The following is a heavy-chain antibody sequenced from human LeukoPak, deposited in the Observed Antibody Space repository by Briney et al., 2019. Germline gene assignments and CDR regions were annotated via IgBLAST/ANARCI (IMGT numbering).Heavy chain of an antibody. V-gene: IGHV3-7*01. CDR1: GFTFSSYW. CDR3: AASVYSSASGGAFDI. Sequence: GGSLRLSCAASGFTFSSYWMSWVRQAPGKGLEWVANIKQDGGEKYYVDSVKGRFTISRDNAKNSLYLQMNSLRAEDTAVYYCAASVYSSASGGAFDIWGQGTMVTVSS. J-gene: IGHJ3*02. D-gene: IGHD6-19*01. CDR2: IKQDGGEK.